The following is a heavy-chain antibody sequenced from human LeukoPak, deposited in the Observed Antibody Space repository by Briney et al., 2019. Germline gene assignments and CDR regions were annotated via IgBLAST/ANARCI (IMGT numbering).Heavy chain of an antibody. CDR1: GFTFSGSA. J-gene: IGHJ4*02. CDR2: IRSKANSYAA. D-gene: IGHD2-2*02. V-gene: IGHV3-73*01. Sequence: GGSLRLSCAASGFTFSGSAMHWVRQASGKGLEWVGRIRSKANSYAAAYAASVKGRFTISRDDSKNTAYLQMNSLKTEDTAVYYCTREYCSSTSCYNYWGQGTLVTVSS. CDR3: TREYCSSTSCYNY.